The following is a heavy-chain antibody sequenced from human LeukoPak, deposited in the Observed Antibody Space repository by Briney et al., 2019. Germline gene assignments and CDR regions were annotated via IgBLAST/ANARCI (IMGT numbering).Heavy chain of an antibody. CDR2: INSDGSSI. CDR3: AKDRIAVAIYYFDY. Sequence: GGSLRLSCAASGFSVGGYWMHWVRQGPGMGLVWVSRINSDGSSISYADSVKGRFSISRDNAKNTLYLQMNSLRAEDTAVYYCAKDRIAVAIYYFDYWGQGTLVTVSS. CDR1: GFSVGGYW. V-gene: IGHV3-74*01. J-gene: IGHJ4*02. D-gene: IGHD6-19*01.